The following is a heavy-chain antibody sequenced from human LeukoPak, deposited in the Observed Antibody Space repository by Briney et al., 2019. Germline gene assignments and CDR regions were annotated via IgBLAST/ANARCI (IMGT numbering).Heavy chain of an antibody. CDR3: ARDLLVRGVIGENYYYGMDV. CDR1: GGSISSSNW. D-gene: IGHD3-10*01. V-gene: IGHV4-4*02. Sequence: PSETLSLTCAVSGGSISSSNWWNWVRQPPGKGLEWIGEIYHGGTTNYNPSLKSRVTLSVDKSKNQFSLKLSSVTAADTAVYYCARDLLVRGVIGENYYYGMDVWGQGTTVTVSS. J-gene: IGHJ6*02. CDR2: IYHGGTT.